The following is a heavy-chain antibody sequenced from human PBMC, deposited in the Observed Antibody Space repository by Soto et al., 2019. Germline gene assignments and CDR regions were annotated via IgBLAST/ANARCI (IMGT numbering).Heavy chain of an antibody. J-gene: IGHJ6*02. CDR2: IYPGDSDT. V-gene: IGHV5-51*01. CDR1: VYRFTSYW. D-gene: IGHD6-25*01. CDR3: ARKNSIAACQSRGNFYYGMDG. Sequence: GGFLQISWKGSVYRFTSYWIGWVRQMPGKGLEWMGIIYPGDSDTRYSPSFQGQVTISADKSISTAYLQWSSLKASDTAMYYWARKNSIAACQSRGNFYYGMDGWGQGIMVTV.